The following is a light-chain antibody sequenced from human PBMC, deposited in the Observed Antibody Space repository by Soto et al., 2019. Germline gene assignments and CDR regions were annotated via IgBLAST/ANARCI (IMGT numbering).Light chain of an antibody. CDR2: WAS. CDR3: QQYYGTPYT. Sequence: EIVMTQSPDSLAVSLGERATINCRSSQSVLYSSNNKNYLAWYQQKPRQPPELLITWASTREFGVPERFSGSGSGTDFTLTISNLQAEDVAIYYRQQYYGTPYTFGQGTKLEIK. J-gene: IGKJ2*01. CDR1: QSVLYSSNNKNY. V-gene: IGKV4-1*01.